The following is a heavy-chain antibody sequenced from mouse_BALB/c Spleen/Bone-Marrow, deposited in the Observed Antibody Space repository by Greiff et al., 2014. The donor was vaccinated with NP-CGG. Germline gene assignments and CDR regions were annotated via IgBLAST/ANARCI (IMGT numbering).Heavy chain of an antibody. CDR1: GFSLTSYG. J-gene: IGHJ1*01. D-gene: IGHD2-4*01. Sequence: QVQLQQSGPGLVAPSQSLSITCTVSGFSLTSYGVHWDRQPPGKGLEWLGVIWAGGSTNYNSALMSRLSISKDNSKSQVFLKMNSLQTDDTAMYYCARDPIYYDYDWYFDVWGAGTTVTVSS. CDR2: IWAGGST. CDR3: ARDPIYYDYDWYFDV. V-gene: IGHV2-9*02.